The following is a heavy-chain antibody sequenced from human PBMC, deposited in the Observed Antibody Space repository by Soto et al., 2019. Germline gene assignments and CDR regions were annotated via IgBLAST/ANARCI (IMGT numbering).Heavy chain of an antibody. J-gene: IGHJ3*01. Sequence: QMQLVESGGGVVQPGRALRLSCAASGFTFAAYTMHWARQAPGKELEWVAVISYDGNSERYTDPVKGRVTVSSDNSKSTMYLQMNSLRAEDTAVYYCARDGYSGRSDGFDVWGQGTMVTVSS. D-gene: IGHD1-26*01. CDR3: ARDGYSGRSDGFDV. V-gene: IGHV3-30*14. CDR2: ISYDGNSE. CDR1: GFTFAAYT.